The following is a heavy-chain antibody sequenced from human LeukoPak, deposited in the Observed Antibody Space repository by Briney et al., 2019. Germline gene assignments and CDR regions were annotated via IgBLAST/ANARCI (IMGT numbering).Heavy chain of an antibody. V-gene: IGHV3-15*07. Sequence: PGGSLRLSCAPSGFTFSKAWMYWVRQAPGKGLEWVGRIKSKTDGGTTDYAAPVKGRFTISRDDSKNTLFLQMNSLKTEHTATYYCTTPKYSGYDFYFWGQGTLVTVSS. CDR3: TTPKYSGYDFYF. CDR2: IKSKTDGGTT. D-gene: IGHD5-12*01. CDR1: GFTFSKAW. J-gene: IGHJ4*02.